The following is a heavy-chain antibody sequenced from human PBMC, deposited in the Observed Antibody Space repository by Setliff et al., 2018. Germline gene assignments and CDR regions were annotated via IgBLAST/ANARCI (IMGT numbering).Heavy chain of an antibody. Sequence: VASVKVSCKVAGGTFSDHAISWVRQAPGQGLEWMGGVIPLLETSKYAQKFQGRVTITADQTTNTAHMEVSSLRSEDTAVYYCARTKMDVVAAAAKYTSLDVWGQGTTVTVSS. CDR2: VIPLLETS. CDR3: ARTKMDVVAAAAKYTSLDV. J-gene: IGHJ6*02. V-gene: IGHV1-69*10. D-gene: IGHD6-13*01. CDR1: GGTFSDHA.